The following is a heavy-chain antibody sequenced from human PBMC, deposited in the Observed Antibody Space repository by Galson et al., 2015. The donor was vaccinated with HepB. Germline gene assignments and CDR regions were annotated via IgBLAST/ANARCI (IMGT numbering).Heavy chain of an antibody. CDR1: GGSIGTYY. D-gene: IGHD4-11*01. CDR3: AREGNYVPNIFDP. Sequence: ETLSLTCSISGGSIGTYYWSWIRQSPGKGLEWIGFISYTGKTTYNPSLKSRVTISLATSKNQFSLMLTSVTPADTAVYYCAREGNYVPNIFDPWGQGARVTVSS. J-gene: IGHJ5*02. V-gene: IGHV4-59*01. CDR2: ISYTGKT.